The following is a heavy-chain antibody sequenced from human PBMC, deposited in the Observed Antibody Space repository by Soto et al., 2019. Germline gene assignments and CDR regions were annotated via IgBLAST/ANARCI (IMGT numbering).Heavy chain of an antibody. Sequence: QVQLVQSGAEVKKPGASVKVSCKASGYTFTSYGISWVRQAPGQGLKWMGRIIAYNGNTKYAQKLQGRVTMTTDTSTSTAYMELRSLRSDDTALYYCARDLRGDPYYWGQGTLVPVSS. V-gene: IGHV1-18*01. CDR3: ARDLRGDPYY. J-gene: IGHJ4*02. D-gene: IGHD2-21*01. CDR1: GYTFTSYG. CDR2: IIAYNGNT.